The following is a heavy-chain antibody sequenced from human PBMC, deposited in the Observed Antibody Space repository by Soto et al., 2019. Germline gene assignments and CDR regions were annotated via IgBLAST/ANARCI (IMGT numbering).Heavy chain of an antibody. D-gene: IGHD3-10*01. Sequence: EVQLVESGGGLVLPGGSLRLSCAASGFTFSSYWMHWVRQAPGKGLVWVSRINSDGSSTNYADSVKGRFTIARDNAKNTLDLQMNSMRAEDTAVYCWASDPEWFGALDPWGQGTLVPVSS. CDR3: ASDPEWFGALDP. CDR2: INSDGSST. CDR1: GFTFSSYW. V-gene: IGHV3-74*01. J-gene: IGHJ5*02.